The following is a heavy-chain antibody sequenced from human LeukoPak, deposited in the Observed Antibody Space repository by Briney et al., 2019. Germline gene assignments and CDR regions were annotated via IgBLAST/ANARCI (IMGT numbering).Heavy chain of an antibody. J-gene: IGHJ4*02. D-gene: IGHD6-19*01. V-gene: IGHV3-11*01. Sequence: PGGSLRLSCAASGFTFSDYYMRWIRQAPGKGLEWVSYISSSGSTIYYADSVKGRFTISRDNAKNSLYLQMNSLRAEDTAVYYCAGVRADREGYFNYWGQGTLVTVSS. CDR2: ISSSGSTI. CDR1: GFTFSDYY. CDR3: AGVRADREGYFNY.